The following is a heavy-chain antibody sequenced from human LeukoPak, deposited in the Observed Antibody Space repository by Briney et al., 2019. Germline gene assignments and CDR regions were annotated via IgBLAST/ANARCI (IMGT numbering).Heavy chain of an antibody. CDR1: GGSIINHY. V-gene: IGHV4-4*07. CDR3: ARDVRYASGWSTPES. J-gene: IGHJ5*02. CDR2: IYSSGSA. Sequence: SETLSLTCTVSGGSIINHYWSWIRQPAGKGLEWIGRIYSSGSANYSPSLKSRVPMSIDTSNNHFSLNLTSVTAADTALYFCARDVRYASGWSTPESWGQGTLVTVSS. D-gene: IGHD6-19*01.